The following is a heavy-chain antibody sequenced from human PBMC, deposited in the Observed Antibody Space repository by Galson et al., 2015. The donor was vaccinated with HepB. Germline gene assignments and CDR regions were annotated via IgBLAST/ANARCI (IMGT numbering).Heavy chain of an antibody. CDR2: ISAYNGNT. CDR3: ARAGGDYVPLYYYYYMDV. Sequence: SVKVSCKASGYTFTSYGISWVRQAPGQGLEWMGWISAYNGNTNYAQKLQGRVTMTTDTSTSTAYMELRSLRSDDTAVYYCARAGGDYVPLYYYYYMDVWGKGTTVTVSS. CDR1: GYTFTSYG. D-gene: IGHD4-17*01. J-gene: IGHJ6*03. V-gene: IGHV1-18*01.